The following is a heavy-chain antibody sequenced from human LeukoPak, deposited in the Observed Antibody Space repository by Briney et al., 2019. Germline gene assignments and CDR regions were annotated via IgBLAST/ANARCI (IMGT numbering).Heavy chain of an antibody. V-gene: IGHV4-4*02. CDR2: IYHSGGA. Sequence: PSETLSLTCAVSGGSISSSTNWWSWVRQPPGKGLEWIGEIYHSGGANYNPSLKSRITISVDKSQNQFSLKVNSLTAADTAVYYCATNGYYCMDVWGKGTTVTVSS. J-gene: IGHJ6*03. CDR1: GGSISSSTNW. CDR3: ATNGYYCMDV. D-gene: IGHD2-8*01.